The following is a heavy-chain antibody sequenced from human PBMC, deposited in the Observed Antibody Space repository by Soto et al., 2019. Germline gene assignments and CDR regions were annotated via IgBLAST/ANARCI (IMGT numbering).Heavy chain of an antibody. CDR1: GFTFSSYE. Sequence: SGGSLRLSCAASGFTFSSYEMNWVRQAPGKGLEWVSYISSSGSTIYCADSVKGRFTISRDNAKNSLYLQMNSLRAEDAAVYYCARGYGDYGEGYFDYWGQGTLVTVSS. CDR3: ARGYGDYGEGYFDY. J-gene: IGHJ4*02. V-gene: IGHV3-48*03. D-gene: IGHD4-17*01. CDR2: ISSSGSTI.